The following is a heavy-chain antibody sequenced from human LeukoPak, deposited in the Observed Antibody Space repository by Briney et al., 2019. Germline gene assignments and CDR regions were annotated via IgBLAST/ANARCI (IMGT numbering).Heavy chain of an antibody. CDR1: GFTFSSYS. V-gene: IGHV3-21*01. CDR3: ASRSYDSSGYYYGEFDY. J-gene: IGHJ4*02. D-gene: IGHD3-22*01. Sequence: GGSLRLSCAASGFTFSSYSMNWVRQAPGKGLEWVSSISRSSSYIYYADSVKGRFTISRDNAKNSLYLQMNSLRAEDTAVYYCASRSYDSSGYYYGEFDYWGQGTLVTVSS. CDR2: ISRSSSYI.